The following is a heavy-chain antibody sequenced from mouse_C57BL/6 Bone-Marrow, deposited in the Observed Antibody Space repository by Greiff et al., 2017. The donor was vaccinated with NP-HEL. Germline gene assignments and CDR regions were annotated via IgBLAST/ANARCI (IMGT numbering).Heavy chain of an antibody. J-gene: IGHJ2*01. V-gene: IGHV1-18*01. CDR1: GYTFTDYN. Sequence: DVHLVESGPELVKPGASVKIPCKASGYTFTDYNLDWVKQSHGKSLEWIGDINPNNGGTIYNQKFKGKATLTVDKSSSTAYMELRSLTSEDTAVYYCARFSYYFDYWGQGTTLTVSS. CDR3: ARFSYYFDY. CDR2: INPNNGGT.